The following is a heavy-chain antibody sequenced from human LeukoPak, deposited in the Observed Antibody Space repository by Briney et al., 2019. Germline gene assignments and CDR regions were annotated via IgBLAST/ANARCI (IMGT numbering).Heavy chain of an antibody. Sequence: GGSLRLSCAASGFSVSDYWMTWVRQAPGKGLEWVANIKQDGSEKTYVDSVKSRFTISRDNAKNSLYLQMNSLRVEDTAMYYCVRDGGTDWYDPWGQGTLVTVFS. V-gene: IGHV3-7*01. D-gene: IGHD3-16*01. CDR2: IKQDGSEK. J-gene: IGHJ5*02. CDR1: GFSVSDYW. CDR3: VRDGGTDWYDP.